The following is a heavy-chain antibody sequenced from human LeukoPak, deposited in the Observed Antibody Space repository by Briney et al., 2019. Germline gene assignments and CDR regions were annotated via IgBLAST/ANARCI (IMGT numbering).Heavy chain of an antibody. CDR3: AKSATVGIKAPFDC. D-gene: IGHD1-26*01. J-gene: IGHJ4*02. CDR1: AFTFNNYW. Sequence: GGSLRLSCVASAFTFNNYWMHWVRQAPGKGLVWVSRIKGDGSSTNYADSVRGRFTISRDNAKNTVYLQMSSLRAEDTAVYYCAKSATVGIKAPFDCWGQGALVTVSS. CDR2: IKGDGSST. V-gene: IGHV3-74*01.